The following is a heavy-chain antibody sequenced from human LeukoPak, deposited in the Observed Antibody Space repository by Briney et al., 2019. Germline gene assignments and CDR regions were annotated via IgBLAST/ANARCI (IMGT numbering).Heavy chain of an antibody. CDR2: IYYSGST. CDR1: GGSISSSSYY. J-gene: IGHJ4*02. V-gene: IGHV4-39*01. D-gene: IGHD2-8*01. CDR3: ATQGGRYCTNGVCSFDY. Sequence: SETLSLTCTVSGGSISSSSYYWGWIRQPPGKGLEWIGSIYYSGSTYYNPSLKSRVTISVDTSKNQFSLKLSSVTAADTAVYYCATQGGRYCTNGVCSFDYWGQGTLVTVSS.